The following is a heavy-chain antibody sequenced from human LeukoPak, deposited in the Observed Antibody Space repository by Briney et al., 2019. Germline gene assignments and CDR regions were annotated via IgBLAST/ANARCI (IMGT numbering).Heavy chain of an antibody. D-gene: IGHD4-17*01. Sequence: GGSLRLPCAASGFTFSGSAIHWVRQASGKGLEWVGRIKSKSNSYATAYAASVKGRFTISRDDSKNTAYLQMNSLKTEDTAVYYCTTYGDYGPGSDHWGQGTLVTVSS. CDR2: IKSKSNSYAT. V-gene: IGHV3-73*01. CDR1: GFTFSGSA. CDR3: TTYGDYGPGSDH. J-gene: IGHJ4*02.